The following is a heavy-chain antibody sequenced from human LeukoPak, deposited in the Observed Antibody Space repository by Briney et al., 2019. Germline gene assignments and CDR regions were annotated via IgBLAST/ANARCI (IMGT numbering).Heavy chain of an antibody. CDR2: ISGSGGST. CDR3: ARAYGGYEVNWLDP. D-gene: IGHD5-12*01. Sequence: GGSLRLSCAASGFTFSSYAMSWVRQAPGKGLEWVSAISGSGGSTYYADSVKGRFTISRDNSKNTLYLQMNSLRGEDTAVYYCARAYGGYEVNWLDPWGQGTLVTVSS. CDR1: GFTFSSYA. V-gene: IGHV3-23*01. J-gene: IGHJ5*02.